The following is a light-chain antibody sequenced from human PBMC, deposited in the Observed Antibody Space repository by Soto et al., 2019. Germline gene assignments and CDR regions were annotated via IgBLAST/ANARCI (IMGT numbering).Light chain of an antibody. CDR3: QQYVSSPWA. Sequence: EIVLAQSPGTLSLSPGERATLSCRSSQSVTTSFLAWYQQKPGQAPRLLIYGASRRATGIPDRFTGSGSGTDFTLTISRLAPEDFAVYYCQQYVSSPWAFGQGTQVEI. J-gene: IGKJ1*01. V-gene: IGKV3-20*01. CDR1: QSVTTSF. CDR2: GAS.